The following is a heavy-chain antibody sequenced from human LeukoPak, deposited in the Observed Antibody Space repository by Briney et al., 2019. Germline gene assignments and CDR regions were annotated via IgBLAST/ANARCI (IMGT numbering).Heavy chain of an antibody. V-gene: IGHV4-59*01. CDR1: GGSIGSYY. CDR3: ARSAGYDWYYYYMDV. J-gene: IGHJ6*03. D-gene: IGHD5-12*01. Sequence: PSETLSLTCTVSGGSIGSYYWSWIRQPPGKGLEWIGYIYYSGSTNYNPSLKSRVTISVDTSKNQFSLKLSSVTAADTAVYYCARSAGYDWYYYYMDVWGKGTTVTVSS. CDR2: IYYSGST.